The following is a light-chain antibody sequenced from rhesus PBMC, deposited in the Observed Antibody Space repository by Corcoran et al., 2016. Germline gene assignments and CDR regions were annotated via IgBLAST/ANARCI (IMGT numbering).Light chain of an antibody. Sequence: DIQMTQSPSALSASVGDRVTISCRASQNIYSNLAWYQQKPGKAPKLLTYAASSLQTGIPSRFSGSGSGKEFTLTISSLQPEDSAAYYGQHYYDNPLTFSGGTKVEIK. V-gene: IGKV1S12*01. CDR3: QHYYDNPLT. CDR2: AAS. J-gene: IGKJ4*01. CDR1: QNIYSN.